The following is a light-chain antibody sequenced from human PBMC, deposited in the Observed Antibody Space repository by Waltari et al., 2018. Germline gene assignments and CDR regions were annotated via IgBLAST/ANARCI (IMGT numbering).Light chain of an antibody. Sequence: DIVMTQSPDSLAVSLGERATIHCTSSQSVLYSSNSKNYLAWYQQKPGQPPKLLIYWASTRESGVPDRFSGSGSGTDFTLTISSLQAEDVAVYYCQQYYSTPWTFGQGTKVEIK. J-gene: IGKJ1*01. V-gene: IGKV4-1*01. CDR3: QQYYSTPWT. CDR2: WAS. CDR1: QSVLYSSNSKNY.